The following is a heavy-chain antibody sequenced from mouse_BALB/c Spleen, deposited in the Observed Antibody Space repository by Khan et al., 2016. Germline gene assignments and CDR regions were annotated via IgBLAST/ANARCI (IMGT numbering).Heavy chain of an antibody. CDR3: ARHEGRTRITTVYFAY. CDR2: FYPGSGSI. D-gene: IGHD2-4*01. Sequence: QVQLKQSGAELVKPGASVKLSCKASGYTFTEYIIHWVKQRSGQGLEWIGWFYPGSGSIKYNEQFKDKATLTADKSSSPAYMELSRLTSEDAAVYVCARHEGRTRITTVYFAYWGQGTTLTVSS. V-gene: IGHV1-62-2*01. J-gene: IGHJ2*01. CDR1: GYTFTEYI.